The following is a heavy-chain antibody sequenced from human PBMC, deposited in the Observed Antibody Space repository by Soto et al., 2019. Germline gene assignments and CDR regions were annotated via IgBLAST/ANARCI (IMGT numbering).Heavy chain of an antibody. CDR1: GFSLSTSGVG. CDR2: IYWDDDK. V-gene: IGHV2-5*02. D-gene: IGHD3-10*01. Sequence: QITLKESGPTLVKPTQTLTLTCTFSGFSLSTSGVGVGWIRQPPGKALEWLALIYWDDDKRYSPSLKSRLTITQDTSKNQVVLTMTNMDPVDTATYYCAHSRPYYYGSGSYYVNYFDYWGQGTLVTVSS. J-gene: IGHJ4*02. CDR3: AHSRPYYYGSGSYYVNYFDY.